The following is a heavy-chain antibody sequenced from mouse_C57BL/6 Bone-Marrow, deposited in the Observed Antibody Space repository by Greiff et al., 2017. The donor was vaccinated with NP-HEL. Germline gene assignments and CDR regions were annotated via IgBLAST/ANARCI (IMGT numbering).Heavy chain of an antibody. CDR2: GQGLEWVG. Sequence: QVQLQQSGPELARPWASVKISCQAFYTFSRRVHFAIRDTNYWMQWVKKRPGQGLEWVGAYYPGNGDNSYMQQSKCKATLAADKSSSTAYMQLSSLTSDDSAVYYCSITTVVAYSAMDYWGQGTSVTVSS. V-gene: IGHV1-87*01. CDR3: SDDSAVYYCSITTVVAYSAMDY. D-gene: IGHD1-1*01. J-gene: IGHJ4*01. CDR1: YTFSRRVH.